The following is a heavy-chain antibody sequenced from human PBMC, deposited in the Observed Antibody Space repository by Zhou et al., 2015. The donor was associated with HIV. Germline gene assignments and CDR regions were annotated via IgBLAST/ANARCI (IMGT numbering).Heavy chain of an antibody. CDR2: ISAYNGNT. D-gene: IGHD6-13*01. J-gene: IGHJ4*02. CDR3: ARDLGSSSWYLFDY. Sequence: QVQLVQSGAEVKKPGASVKVSCKASGYTFTSYGISWVRQAPGQGLEWMGWISAYNGNTNYAQKFQGRVTITADESTSTAYMELSSLRSEDTAVYYCARDLGSSSWYLFDYWGQGTLVTVSS. CDR1: GYTFTSYG. V-gene: IGHV1-18*01.